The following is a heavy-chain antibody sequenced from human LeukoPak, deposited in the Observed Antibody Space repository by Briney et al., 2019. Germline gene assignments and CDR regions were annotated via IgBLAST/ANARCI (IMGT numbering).Heavy chain of an antibody. J-gene: IGHJ6*02. D-gene: IGHD1-26*01. CDR3: TRDGSGMHYGMDV. CDR2: IRGKAYGGTT. V-gene: IGHV3-49*04. CDR1: GFTFGDYI. Sequence: GRSLRLSCTASGFTFGDYIMSWARQAPGKGLEWVGFIRGKAYGGTTEYAASVKGRFTISRDDSKSIAYLQVNSLKTEDTAVYYCTRDGSGMHYGMDVWGQGTTVTVSS.